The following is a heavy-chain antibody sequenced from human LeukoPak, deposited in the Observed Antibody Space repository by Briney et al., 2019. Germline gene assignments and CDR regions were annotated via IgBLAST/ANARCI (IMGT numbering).Heavy chain of an antibody. V-gene: IGHV3-48*04. CDR1: GFTFSDYG. Sequence: GGSLRLSCAASGFTFSDYGMNWVRQSPGKGLEWISYIDDSSGAIYYADSVKGRFAISRDNAKNSLYLQMNSLRAEDTAVYYCARSSISSSYTYGGQGPLVTVS. CDR3: ARSSISSSYTY. J-gene: IGHJ4*02. CDR2: IDDSSGAI. D-gene: IGHD2-2*02.